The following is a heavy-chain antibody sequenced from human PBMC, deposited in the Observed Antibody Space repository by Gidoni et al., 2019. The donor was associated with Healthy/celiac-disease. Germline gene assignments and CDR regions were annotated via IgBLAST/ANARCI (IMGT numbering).Heavy chain of an antibody. CDR1: GFPLSSPS. CDR3: ARGGYDSSGYYYGNDAFDI. CDR2: ISYDGSNK. D-gene: IGHD3-22*01. Sequence: QVQLVESWGGVVQPGRSLRLFCAASGFPLSSPSLTWVRQAPGKGLEWVAVISYDGSNKYYADSVKGRFTISRDNSKNTLYLQMNSLRAEDTAVYYCARGGYDSSGYYYGNDAFDIWGQGTMVTVSS. V-gene: IGHV3-30-3*01. J-gene: IGHJ3*02.